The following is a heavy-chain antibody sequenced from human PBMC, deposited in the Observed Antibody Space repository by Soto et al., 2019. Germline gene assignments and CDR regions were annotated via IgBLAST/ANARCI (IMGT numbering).Heavy chain of an antibody. Sequence: GASVKVSCKASGGTFSSYAISWVRQAPGQGLEWMGGIIPIFGTANYAQKFQGRVTITADKSTSTAYMELSSLRSEDTAVYYCARNAFSTNGWFDPWGQGTLVTVSS. D-gene: IGHD3-16*01. V-gene: IGHV1-69*06. CDR2: IIPIFGTA. J-gene: IGHJ5*02. CDR3: ARNAFSTNGWFDP. CDR1: GGTFSSYA.